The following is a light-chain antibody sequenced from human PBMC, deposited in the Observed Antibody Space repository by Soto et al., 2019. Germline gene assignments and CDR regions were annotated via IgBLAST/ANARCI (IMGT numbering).Light chain of an antibody. CDR1: SSDIGGYNW. CDR2: EVS. V-gene: IGLV2-14*01. Sequence: QSALTQPASVSGSPGQSITISCTGTSSDIGGYNWVSWYQQHPGKAPKLIIFEVSYRPSGVSNRFSGSKSGNTASLTISGLQAEDEADYYCCSFTTTTWVFGGGTKVTV. J-gene: IGLJ3*02. CDR3: CSFTTTTWV.